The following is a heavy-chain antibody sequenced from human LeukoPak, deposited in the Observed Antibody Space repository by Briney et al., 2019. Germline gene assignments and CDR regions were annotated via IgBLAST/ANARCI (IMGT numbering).Heavy chain of an antibody. CDR2: IYYSGST. CDR3: ASGALVVVPASLVY. J-gene: IGHJ4*02. Sequence: SETLSLTCTVSGGSISSYYWSWSRQPPGKGLEWIGYIYYSGSTNYNPSLKSRVTISVDTSKNQFSLKLSSVTAADTAVYYCASGALVVVPASLVYWGQGTLVTVSS. V-gene: IGHV4-59*08. D-gene: IGHD2-2*01. CDR1: GGSISSYY.